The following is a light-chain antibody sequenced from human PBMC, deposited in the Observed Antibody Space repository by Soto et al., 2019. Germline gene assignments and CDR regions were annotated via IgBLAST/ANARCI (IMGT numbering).Light chain of an antibody. Sequence: EIVLTQSPGTLSLSPGEAATLSCRASQSISNNYLAWYQQQPGPAPRLVIHGASSRATDIPDRFSGSGSGTDFTLTISRLEPEDFAVYYCQQYNTSPYTFGQGTKVEIK. CDR2: GAS. CDR3: QQYNTSPYT. J-gene: IGKJ2*01. CDR1: QSISNNY. V-gene: IGKV3-20*01.